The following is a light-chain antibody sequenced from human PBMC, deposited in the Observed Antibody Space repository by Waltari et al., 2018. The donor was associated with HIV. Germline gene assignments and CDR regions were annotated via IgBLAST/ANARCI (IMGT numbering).Light chain of an antibody. Sequence: QSALTQPPSASGSPGQSVTISCTGTSSDVAGSNYVSWYQQHPGKAPKLMIYEVSKRPSGVPDRFSGSKSGNTASLTVSGLQAEDEADYYCSSYAGSNNFGVFGGGTKLTVL. J-gene: IGLJ2*01. CDR3: SSYAGSNNFGV. CDR2: EVS. V-gene: IGLV2-8*01. CDR1: SSDVAGSNY.